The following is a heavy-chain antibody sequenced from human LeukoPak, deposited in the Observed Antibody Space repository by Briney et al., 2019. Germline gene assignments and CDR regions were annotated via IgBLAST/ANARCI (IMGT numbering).Heavy chain of an antibody. J-gene: IGHJ4*02. D-gene: IGHD3-9*01. CDR3: ARARGRLTGYYSDY. V-gene: IGHV3-30*01. Sequence: GGSLRLSCAASGFTFSSYAMHWVRQAPGKGLEWVAVISYDGSNKYYADSVKGRFTISRDNSKNTLYLQMNSLRAEDTAVYYCARARGRLTGYYSDYWGQGTLVTVSS. CDR1: GFTFSSYA. CDR2: ISYDGSNK.